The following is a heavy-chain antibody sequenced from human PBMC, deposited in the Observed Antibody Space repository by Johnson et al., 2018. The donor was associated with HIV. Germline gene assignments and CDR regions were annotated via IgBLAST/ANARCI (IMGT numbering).Heavy chain of an antibody. V-gene: IGHV3-66*01. CDR1: GFTVSSNY. J-gene: IGHJ3*01. CDR3: ARERGISGGFDF. Sequence: VQLVESGGGLVQPGGSLRLSCAASGFTVSSNYMSWVRQAPGKGLAWVSVIYSRGNTYYADSVQGRFTISRDNSKNTLYLQMNSLRVEDTAVYYCARERGISGGFDFWGQGTRVSVSS. CDR2: IYSRGNT. D-gene: IGHD2-15*01.